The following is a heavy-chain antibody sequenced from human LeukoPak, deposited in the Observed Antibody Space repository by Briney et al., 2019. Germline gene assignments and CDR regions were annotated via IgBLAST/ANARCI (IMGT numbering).Heavy chain of an antibody. D-gene: IGHD5-18*01. CDR3: AKMPIPRYSYGPIDY. CDR2: IRYDGSNK. V-gene: IGHV3-30*02. Sequence: PGGSLRLSGAASGFTFSSYGMHWVRQAPGKGLEWVAFIRYDGSNKYYADSVKGRFTISRDNSKNTLYLQMNSLRAEDTAVYYCAKMPIPRYSYGPIDYWGQGTLVTVSS. CDR1: GFTFSSYG. J-gene: IGHJ4*02.